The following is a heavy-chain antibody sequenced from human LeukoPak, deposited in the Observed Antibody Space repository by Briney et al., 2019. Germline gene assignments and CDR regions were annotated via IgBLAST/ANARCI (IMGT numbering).Heavy chain of an antibody. CDR1: GFTFSSYA. D-gene: IGHD5-12*01. Sequence: GGSLRLSCAASGFTFSSYAMSWVRQAPWKGLEWVSGISGSDCSTYYADSVKGRFTISRDNSKNTLYLQMNSLTAEDTAVHYCAKETGYSGYDYGDYWGQGTLVSVSS. CDR2: ISGSDCST. V-gene: IGHV3-23*01. J-gene: IGHJ4*02. CDR3: AKETGYSGYDYGDY.